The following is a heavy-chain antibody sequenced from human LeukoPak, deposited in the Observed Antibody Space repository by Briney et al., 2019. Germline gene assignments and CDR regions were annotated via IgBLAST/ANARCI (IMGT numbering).Heavy chain of an antibody. D-gene: IGHD3-22*01. V-gene: IGHV3-23*01. Sequence: GGSLRLSCAASGFTFSSYAMSWVRQAPGKGLKWVSTINDNGDGTYYADSVKGRFTISRDNSKNTVHLQMNSLRAEDTAVYYCARADSSGYQRQFDYWGQGTLVTVSS. CDR3: ARADSSGYQRQFDY. CDR2: INDNGDGT. J-gene: IGHJ4*02. CDR1: GFTFSSYA.